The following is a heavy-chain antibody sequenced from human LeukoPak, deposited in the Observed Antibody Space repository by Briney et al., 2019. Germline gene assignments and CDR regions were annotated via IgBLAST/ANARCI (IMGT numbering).Heavy chain of an antibody. J-gene: IGHJ6*03. CDR3: ARRVGRYLGERAYYYNYMDV. D-gene: IGHD3-10*01. CDR1: GASITTTTYY. Sequence: SETLSLTCTVSGASITTTTYYWGWIRQPPGKGLEWIGAIHYSGTTYYSPSLKSRVTISVDTSKNQFSLKLTSVTAADTAVYYCARRVGRYLGERAYYYNYMDVWGSGATVTISS. CDR2: IHYSGTT. V-gene: IGHV4-39*07.